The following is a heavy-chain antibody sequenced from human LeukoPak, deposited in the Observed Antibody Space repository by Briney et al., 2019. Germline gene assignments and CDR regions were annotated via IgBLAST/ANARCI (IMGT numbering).Heavy chain of an antibody. CDR1: GFSLGTSGGG. V-gene: IGHV2-5*02. CDR2: IYWDDDK. J-gene: IGHJ3*02. CDR3: TRDHDGYNR. Sequence: ESGPTLLHPTPTLALTCTLPGFSLGTSGGGVGWIRQPPGKALEWLALIYWDDDKRYSSSLKSRLTITKDTSKNQVVLMMTNMEPVDTGTYYCTRDHDGYNRWGQGTMVTVSS.